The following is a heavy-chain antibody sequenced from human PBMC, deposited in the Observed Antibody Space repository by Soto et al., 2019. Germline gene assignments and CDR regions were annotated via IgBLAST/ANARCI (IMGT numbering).Heavy chain of an antibody. CDR3: AREYCSGGSCPYFDY. Sequence: GASVKVSCKASGGTFSSYAISWVRQAPGQGLEWMGGIIPIFGTANYAQKFQGRVTITADESTSTAYMELSSLRSEDTAVYYCAREYCSGGSCPYFDYWGQGTLVTVSS. CDR1: GGTFSSYA. J-gene: IGHJ4*02. D-gene: IGHD2-15*01. CDR2: IIPIFGTA. V-gene: IGHV1-69*13.